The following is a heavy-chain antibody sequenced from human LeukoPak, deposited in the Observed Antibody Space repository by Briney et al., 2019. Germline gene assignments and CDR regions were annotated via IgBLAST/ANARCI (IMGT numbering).Heavy chain of an antibody. CDR3: ARGAMVRGVRVHYYFDY. CDR2: IIPIFGTA. D-gene: IGHD3-10*01. V-gene: IGHV1-69*01. J-gene: IGHJ4*02. Sequence: SVKVSCKASGGTFSSYAISWVRQAPGQGLEWMGGIIPIFGTANYAQKFQGRVTITADESTSTAYMELSSLRSEDTAVYYCARGAMVRGVRVHYYFDYWGQGTLVTVSS. CDR1: GGTFSSYA.